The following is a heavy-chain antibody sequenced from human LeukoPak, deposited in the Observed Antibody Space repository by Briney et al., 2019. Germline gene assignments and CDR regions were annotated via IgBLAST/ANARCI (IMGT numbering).Heavy chain of an antibody. J-gene: IGHJ4*02. CDR3: AKDPPPMTTVTTFDY. D-gene: IGHD4-11*01. Sequence: GGSLRLSCAASGFTFSSYAMSWVRQAPGEGLEWVSAISGSGGSTYYADSVKGRFTISRDNSKNTLYLQMNSLRAEDTAVYYCAKDPPPMTTVTTFDYWSQGTLVTVSS. CDR1: GFTFSSYA. V-gene: IGHV3-23*01. CDR2: ISGSGGST.